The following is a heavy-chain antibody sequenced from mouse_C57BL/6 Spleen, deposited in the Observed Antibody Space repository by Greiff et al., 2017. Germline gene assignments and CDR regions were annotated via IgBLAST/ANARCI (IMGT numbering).Heavy chain of an antibody. J-gene: IGHJ2*01. D-gene: IGHD2-4*01. CDR1: GYTFTDYY. Sequence: VQLQQSGAELVRPGASVKLSCKASGYTFTDYYINWVKQRPGQGLEWIARIYPGSGNTYYNEKFKGQATLTAEKSSSTAYMQLSSLSSEDSAVYFCAREGSYDSFDYWGQGTTLTVSS. V-gene: IGHV1-76*01. CDR2: IYPGSGNT. CDR3: AREGSYDSFDY.